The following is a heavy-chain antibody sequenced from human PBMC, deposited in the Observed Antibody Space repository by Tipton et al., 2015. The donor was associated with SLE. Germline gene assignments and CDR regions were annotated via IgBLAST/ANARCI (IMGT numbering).Heavy chain of an antibody. J-gene: IGHJ4*02. CDR3: ARRSLGFLEG. Sequence: LRLSCTVSGGSISSGSYYWSWIRQPAGKGLEWIGHVYTSGSTNYNPSLKSRVTISVDTSKNQFSLKLSSVTAADTAVYYCARRSLGFLEGWGQGTLVTVSS. CDR1: GGSISSGSYY. CDR2: VYTSGST. V-gene: IGHV4-61*09. D-gene: IGHD3-3*01.